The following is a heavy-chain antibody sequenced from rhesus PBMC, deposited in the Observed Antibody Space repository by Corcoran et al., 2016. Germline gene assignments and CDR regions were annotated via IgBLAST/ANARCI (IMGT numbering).Heavy chain of an antibody. CDR2: IIHLVGVT. CDR1: GFTFGSYA. D-gene: IGHD1-44*01. CDR3: ARGGRGNYKFDY. Sequence: QVQLVQSGAEVKKPGASVTVSCKTSGFTFGSYAISWVRQAPGQGLEWMGVIIHLVGVTNYAEKFQGRVTITADTSTSTAYMELSSLRSEDTAVYYCARGGRGNYKFDYWGQGVLVTVSS. V-gene: IGHV1-198*02. J-gene: IGHJ4*01.